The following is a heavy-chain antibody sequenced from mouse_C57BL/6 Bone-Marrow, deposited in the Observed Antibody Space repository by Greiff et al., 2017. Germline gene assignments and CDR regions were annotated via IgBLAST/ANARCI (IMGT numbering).Heavy chain of an antibody. Sequence: LQQPGAELVKPGASVKMSCKDSGYTFTSYWITWVKQRPGQGLEWIGDIYPGSGSTNYNEKFKSKATLTVDTSSSTAYMQLSSLTSEYSSVYYCSSDHHYVYAIDYWRQSTSVTFSS. CDR1: GYTFTSYW. CDR3: SSDHHYVYAIDY. J-gene: IGHJ4*01. V-gene: IGHV1-55*01. CDR2: IYPGSGST. D-gene: IGHD1-2*01.